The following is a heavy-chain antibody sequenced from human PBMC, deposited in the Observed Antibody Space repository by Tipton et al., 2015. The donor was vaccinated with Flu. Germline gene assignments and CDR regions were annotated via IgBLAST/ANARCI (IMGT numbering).Heavy chain of an antibody. CDR2: IYHIGSP. CDR1: GGSIRSGSFY. Sequence: TLSLTCSVSGGSIRSGSFYWSWIRQPPGKGLEWIGTIYHIGSPYYNPSLKSRLTISVDTSKNQFSLRLTSVTAADTAVYYCAKLVYFDSSGYYRYYFDYWGQGTLVTVST. CDR3: AKLVYFDSSGYYRYYFDY. J-gene: IGHJ4*02. D-gene: IGHD3-22*01. V-gene: IGHV4-30-2*03.